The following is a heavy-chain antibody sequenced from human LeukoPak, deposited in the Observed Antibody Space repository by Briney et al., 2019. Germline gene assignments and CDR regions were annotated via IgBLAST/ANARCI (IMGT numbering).Heavy chain of an antibody. D-gene: IGHD3-16*02. Sequence: GSLRLSCAASGFTFSSYGMSWVRQAPGKGLEWIGEINHSGSTNYNPSLKSRVTISVDTSKNQFSLKLSSVTAADTAVYYCARHRGYVWGSYRPYPTSSLFDYWGQGTLVTVSS. CDR2: INHSGST. V-gene: IGHV4-34*01. J-gene: IGHJ4*02. CDR1: GFTFSSYG. CDR3: ARHRGYVWGSYRPYPTSSLFDY.